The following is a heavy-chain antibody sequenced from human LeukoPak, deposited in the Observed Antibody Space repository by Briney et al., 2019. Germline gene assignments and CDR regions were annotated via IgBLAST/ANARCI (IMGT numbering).Heavy chain of an antibody. V-gene: IGHV4-59*01. J-gene: IGHJ4*02. CDR2: IYYSGST. CDR1: GGSISSYY. D-gene: IGHD6-13*01. CDR3: ARGPYSSSWSFDY. Sequence: PSETLSLTCTVSGGSISSYYWSWIRQPPGKGLERIRYIYYSGSTNYNPSLKSRVTISVDTSKNQFSLKLSSVTAADTAVYYCARGPYSSSWSFDYWGQGTLVTVSS.